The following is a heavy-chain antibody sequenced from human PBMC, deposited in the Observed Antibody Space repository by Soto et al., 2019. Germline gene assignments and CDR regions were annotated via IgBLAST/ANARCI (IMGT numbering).Heavy chain of an antibody. CDR3: ARFKNTIGRFRYFDY. D-gene: IGHD3-9*01. CDR1: GGSFSGYY. CDR2: INHSGST. Sequence: SETLSLTCAVYGGSFSGYYWSWIRQPPWKGLEWIGEINHSGSTNYNPSLKSRVTISVDTSKNQFSLKLSSVTAADTAVYYCARFKNTIGRFRYFDYWGQGTLVTVSS. V-gene: IGHV4-34*01. J-gene: IGHJ4*02.